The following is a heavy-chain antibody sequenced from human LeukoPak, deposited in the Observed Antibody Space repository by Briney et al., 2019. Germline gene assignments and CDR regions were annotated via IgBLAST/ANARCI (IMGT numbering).Heavy chain of an antibody. CDR2: TYYRSKWYN. V-gene: IGHV6-1*01. J-gene: IGHJ4*02. D-gene: IGHD2-21*01. CDR3: ARGYSLDS. Sequence: SQTLSLTCAISGDSVSSDSGASNWSRQSPSRGLEWLGRTYYRSKWYNDYAVSVKGRISINSDTSKNQFSLQLNSVTPEDTAVYYCARGYSLDSWGQGTLVTVSS. CDR1: GDSVSSDSGA.